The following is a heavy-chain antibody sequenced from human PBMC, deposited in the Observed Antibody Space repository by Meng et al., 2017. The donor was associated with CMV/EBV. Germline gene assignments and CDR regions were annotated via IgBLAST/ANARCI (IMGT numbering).Heavy chain of an antibody. J-gene: IGHJ6*02. CDR3: AKSLRIAAAGPDYGMDV. CDR1: GFTFSSYG. CDR2: IRYDGSNK. V-gene: IGHV3-30*02. Sequence: GESLKISCAASGFTFSSYGMHWVRQAPGKGLEWVAFIRYDGSNKYYADSVKGRFTISRDNAKNSLYLQMNSLRAEDTALYYCAKSLRIAAAGPDYGMDVWGQGTTVTVSS. D-gene: IGHD6-13*01.